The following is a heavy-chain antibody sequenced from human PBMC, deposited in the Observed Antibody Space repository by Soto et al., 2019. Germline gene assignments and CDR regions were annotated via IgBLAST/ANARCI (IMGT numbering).Heavy chain of an antibody. V-gene: IGHV3-74*01. CDR2: INGGGSST. D-gene: IGHD2-2*01. J-gene: IGHJ3*02. CDR1: GFTFRSYW. Sequence: EVQLVESGGGLVQPGGSLRLSCAASGFTFRSYWMHWVRQAPGKGLVWVSRINGGGSSTSYADSVKGRFTISRDNAKNTLYLQMNSLRAEDTAVYYCARGLVAPAGDAFDIWGQGTMVTVSS. CDR3: ARGLVAPAGDAFDI.